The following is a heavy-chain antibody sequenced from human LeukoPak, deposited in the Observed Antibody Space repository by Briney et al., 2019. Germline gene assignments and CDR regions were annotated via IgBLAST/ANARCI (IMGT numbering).Heavy chain of an antibody. Sequence: ASVKVSCKASGYTFTSYGISWVRQAPGQGLEWTGWISAYNGNTNYAQKLRGRVTMTTDTSTSTAYMELRSLRSDDTAVYYCARGAIDIVVVVAATFFDYWGQGTLVTVSS. CDR3: ARGAIDIVVVVAATFFDY. CDR2: ISAYNGNT. CDR1: GYTFTSYG. V-gene: IGHV1-18*01. D-gene: IGHD2-15*01. J-gene: IGHJ4*02.